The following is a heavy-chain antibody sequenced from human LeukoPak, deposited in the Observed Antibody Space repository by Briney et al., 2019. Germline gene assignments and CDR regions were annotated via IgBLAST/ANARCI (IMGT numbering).Heavy chain of an antibody. V-gene: IGHV3-23*01. D-gene: IGHD1-1*01. CDR3: AKANWVSNADAVW. CDR1: GFSFSNYA. J-gene: IGHJ4*02. Sequence: GGSLRLSCAASGFSFSNYAMSWVRQAPARGPEWVSSMKGGGETFYADSVKGRFTLSRDDSRNAVYLQLNNLRVEDTAIYYCAKANWVSNADAVWWGQGTQVTVSS. CDR2: MKGGGET.